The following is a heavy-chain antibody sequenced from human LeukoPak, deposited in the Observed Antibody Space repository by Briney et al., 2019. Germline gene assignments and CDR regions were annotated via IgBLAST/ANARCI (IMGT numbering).Heavy chain of an antibody. Sequence: ASVKVSCKASGYTFTGYYMHWVRQAPGQGLEWMGWINTNSGGTNYAQKFQGRVTMTRDTSISTAYMELSRLRSDDTAVYYCARDHRIVVVTAAPRGAFDIWGQGTMVTVSS. J-gene: IGHJ3*02. V-gene: IGHV1-2*02. CDR1: GYTFTGYY. CDR3: ARDHRIVVVTAAPRGAFDI. CDR2: INTNSGGT. D-gene: IGHD2-21*02.